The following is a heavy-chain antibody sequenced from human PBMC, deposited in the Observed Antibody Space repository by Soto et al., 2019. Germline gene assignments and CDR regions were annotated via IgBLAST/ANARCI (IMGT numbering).Heavy chain of an antibody. CDR1: GYTFTSYG. CDR3: ARSPTYYDFWSGYPSVGSSGYEYYGMDV. Sequence: ASVKVSCKASGYTFTSYGISWVRQAPGQGLEWMGWISAYNGNTNYAQKLQGRVTMTTDTSTGTAYMELRSLGSDDTAVYYCARSPTYYDFWSGYPSVGSSGYEYYGMDVWGQGTTVTVSS. CDR2: ISAYNGNT. J-gene: IGHJ6*02. V-gene: IGHV1-18*01. D-gene: IGHD3-3*01.